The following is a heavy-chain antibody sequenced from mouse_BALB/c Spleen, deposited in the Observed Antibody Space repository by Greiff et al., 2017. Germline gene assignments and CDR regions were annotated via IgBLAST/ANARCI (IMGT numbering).Heavy chain of an antibody. CDR2: IWGDGST. D-gene: IGHD2-3*01. Sequence: VQLQQSGPGLVAPSQSLSITCTVSGFSLTGYGVNWVRQPPGKGLEWLGMIWGDGSTDYNSALKSRLSISKDNSKSQVFLKMNSLQTDDTARYYCARDFYDGYYEGFAYWGQGTLVTVSA. CDR3: ARDFYDGYYEGFAY. J-gene: IGHJ3*01. V-gene: IGHV2-6-7*01. CDR1: GFSLTGYG.